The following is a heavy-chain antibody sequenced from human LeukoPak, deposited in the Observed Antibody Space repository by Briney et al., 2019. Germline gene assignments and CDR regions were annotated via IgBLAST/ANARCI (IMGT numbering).Heavy chain of an antibody. CDR2: IYPGDSDT. CDR3: ARRIYCGGDCYSGGWFDP. V-gene: IGHV5-51*01. CDR1: GYSFTRYW. J-gene: IGHJ5*02. D-gene: IGHD2-21*02. Sequence: GESLKISCKGSGYSFTRYWIGWVRQMPGKGLEWMGIIYPGDSDTRYSPSFQGQVTISADKSISTAYLQWSSLKASDTAMYYCARRIYCGGDCYSGGWFDPWGQGTLVTVSS.